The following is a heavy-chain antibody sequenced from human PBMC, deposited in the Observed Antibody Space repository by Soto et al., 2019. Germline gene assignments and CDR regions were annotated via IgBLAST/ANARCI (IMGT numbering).Heavy chain of an antibody. CDR3: AKEQSIAARYYYGMDV. CDR2: ISWNSGSI. Sequence: SLRLSCAASGFTFDDYAMHWVRQAPGKGLEWVSGISWNSGSIGYADSVEGRFTISRDNAKNSLYLQMNSLRAEDTALYYCAKEQSIAARYYYGMDVWGQGTTVTVSS. D-gene: IGHD6-6*01. CDR1: GFTFDDYA. V-gene: IGHV3-9*01. J-gene: IGHJ6*02.